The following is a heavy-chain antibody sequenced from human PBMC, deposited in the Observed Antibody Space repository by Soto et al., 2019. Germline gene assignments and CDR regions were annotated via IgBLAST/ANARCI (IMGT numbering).Heavy chain of an antibody. CDR3: ARRRRYSYYYYGMDV. V-gene: IGHV4-34*01. CDR2: INHSGST. D-gene: IGHD5-18*01. CDR1: GGSFSGYY. J-gene: IGHJ6*02. Sequence: SETLSLTCAVYGGSFSGYYWSWIRQPPGKGLEWIGEINHSGSTNYNPSLKSRVTISVDTSKSQFSLKLSSVTAADTAVYYCARRRRYSYYYYGMDVWGQGTTVTVSS.